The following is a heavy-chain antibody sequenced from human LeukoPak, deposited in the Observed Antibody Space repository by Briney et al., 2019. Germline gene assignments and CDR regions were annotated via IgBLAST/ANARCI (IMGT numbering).Heavy chain of an antibody. CDR3: ARVFRKGIAAAGEMSETDAFDI. CDR2: INPNSGGT. J-gene: IGHJ3*02. CDR1: GYTFTGYY. D-gene: IGHD6-13*01. V-gene: IGHV1-2*04. Sequence: ASVKVSCKASGYTFTGYYMHWVRQAPGQGLEWMGWINPNSGGTNYAQKFQGWVTMTRDTSISTAYMELSRLRSDDTAVYYCARVFRKGIAAAGEMSETDAFDIWGQGTMVTVSS.